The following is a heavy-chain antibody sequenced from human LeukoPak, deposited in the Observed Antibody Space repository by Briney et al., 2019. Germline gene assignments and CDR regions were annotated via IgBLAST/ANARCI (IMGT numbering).Heavy chain of an antibody. J-gene: IGHJ5*02. CDR2: IRYDGSNK. CDR1: GFTFSQYW. D-gene: IGHD3-22*01. Sequence: PGGSLRLSCAASGFTFSQYWMSWLRQAPGKGLEWVAFIRYDGSNKYYADSVKGRFTISRDSSKNTLYLQMNSLRAEDTAVYYCARGFSSLDGYERSADSWGQGTLVTVSS. CDR3: ARGFSSLDGYERSADS. V-gene: IGHV3-30*02.